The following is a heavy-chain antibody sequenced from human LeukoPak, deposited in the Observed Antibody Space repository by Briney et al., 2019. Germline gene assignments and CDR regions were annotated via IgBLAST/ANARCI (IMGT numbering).Heavy chain of an antibody. CDR1: GFTLSSYG. Sequence: GGSLRLSCAASGFTLSSYGMHWVRQAPGKGLEWVAFIRYDGSNKYYADSVKGRFTISRDNSKNTLYLQMNSLRAEDTAVYYCAKDSGGYGQTPDYYYYMDVWGKGTTVTISS. J-gene: IGHJ6*03. V-gene: IGHV3-30*02. CDR3: AKDSGGYGQTPDYYYYMDV. CDR2: IRYDGSNK. D-gene: IGHD5-12*01.